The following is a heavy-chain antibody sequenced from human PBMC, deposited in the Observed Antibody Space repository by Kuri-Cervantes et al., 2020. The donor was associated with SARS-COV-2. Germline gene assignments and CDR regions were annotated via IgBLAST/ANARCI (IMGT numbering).Heavy chain of an antibody. Sequence: SVKVSCKASGGTFSSYAISWVRQAPGQGLEWMGGIIPIFGTANYAQKFQGRVTIAADESTSTAYMELSSLRSEDTAVYYCARVGANVIRPENWFDPWGQGTLVTVSS. CDR2: IIPIFGTA. V-gene: IGHV1-69*13. J-gene: IGHJ5*02. CDR1: GGTFSSYA. CDR3: ARVGANVIRPENWFDP. D-gene: IGHD1-26*01.